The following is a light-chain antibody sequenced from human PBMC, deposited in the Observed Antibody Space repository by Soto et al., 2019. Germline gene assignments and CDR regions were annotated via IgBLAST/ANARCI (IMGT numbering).Light chain of an antibody. CDR3: DSYTSSSTYV. J-gene: IGLJ1*01. CDR1: SSDIGTYNL. CDR2: EGI. V-gene: IGLV2-14*02. Sequence: QSALTQPASVSGSPGQSITISCTGTSSDIGTYNLVSWYQHYPGKAPKLMIYEGIKRPSGVSNRFSGSKSGNTASLTISGLQAEDEADYYCDSYTSSSTYVFGTGTKLTVL.